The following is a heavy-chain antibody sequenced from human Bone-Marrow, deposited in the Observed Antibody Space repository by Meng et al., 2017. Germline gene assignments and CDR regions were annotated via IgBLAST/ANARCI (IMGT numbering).Heavy chain of an antibody. CDR1: GFTFSSYA. Sequence: GESLKISCAASGFTFSSYAMHWVRQAPGKGLEWVAVISYDGSNKYYADSVKGRFTISRDNSKNTLYLQMDSLRAEDTAVYYCARAEASYCDYVWGSFRDYAFDIWGQGTMVTVSS. D-gene: IGHD3-16*01. CDR2: ISYDGSNK. J-gene: IGHJ3*02. V-gene: IGHV3-30*04. CDR3: ARAEASYCDYVWGSFRDYAFDI.